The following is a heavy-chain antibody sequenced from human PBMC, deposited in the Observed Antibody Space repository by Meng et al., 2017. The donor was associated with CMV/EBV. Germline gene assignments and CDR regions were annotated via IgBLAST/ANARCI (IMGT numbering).Heavy chain of an antibody. Sequence: QVDISQLGAAFLTPCGTLPLTCTVIGGSFSGYYWSWIRQPPGKGLELIGESNHIGRTNYNPPLKSRVTISVDTSKNQFSLKLSSVTAADTAVYYCASSLTYPDYWGPGTLVHVSS. CDR1: GGSFSGYY. J-gene: IGHJ4*02. V-gene: IGHV4-34*01. CDR3: ASSLTYPDY. D-gene: IGHD2-15*01. CDR2: SNHIGRT.